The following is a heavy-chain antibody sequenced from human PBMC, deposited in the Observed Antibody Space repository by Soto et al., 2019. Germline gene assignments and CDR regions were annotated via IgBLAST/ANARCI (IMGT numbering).Heavy chain of an antibody. Sequence: SVTLSLTCTVSGGSISSYYWSWIRQPPGKGLEWIGYIYYSGSTNYNPSLKSRVTISVDTSKNQFSLKLSSVTAADTAVYYCARGITPRTNDAFDIWGQGTMVTVSS. CDR3: ARGITPRTNDAFDI. D-gene: IGHD3-3*01. CDR2: IYYSGST. V-gene: IGHV4-59*01. CDR1: GGSISSYY. J-gene: IGHJ3*02.